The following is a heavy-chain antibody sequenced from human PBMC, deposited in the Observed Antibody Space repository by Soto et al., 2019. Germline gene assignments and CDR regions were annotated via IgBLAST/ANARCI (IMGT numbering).Heavy chain of an antibody. D-gene: IGHD2-21*02. J-gene: IGHJ3*02. CDR1: GFTFSSFA. CDR3: GKDPNGDYIGAFDI. Sequence: GGSLRLSCAASGFTFSSFAMSWVRQAPGKGLEWVSGIGSSGDTTHLADSVKGRFTISRDNSRNTLYLQMNSLRVDDTAVYYCGKDPNGDYIGAFDIGGKGTMVTVSS. CDR2: IGSSGDTT. V-gene: IGHV3-23*01.